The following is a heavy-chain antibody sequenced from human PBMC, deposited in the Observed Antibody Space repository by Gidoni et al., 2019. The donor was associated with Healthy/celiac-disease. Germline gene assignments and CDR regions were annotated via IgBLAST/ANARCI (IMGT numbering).Heavy chain of an antibody. CDR2: IIPILGIA. V-gene: IGHV1-69*02. Sequence: QVQLVPSGAEVKKPGSSVKVSCKASGGTFSSYTISWVRQAPGQGLEWMGRIIPILGIANYAQKFQGRVTITADKSTSTAYMELSSLRSEDTAVYYCASKGEMATMEAFDIWGQGTMVTVSS. J-gene: IGHJ3*02. D-gene: IGHD5-12*01. CDR1: GGTFSSYT. CDR3: ASKGEMATMEAFDI.